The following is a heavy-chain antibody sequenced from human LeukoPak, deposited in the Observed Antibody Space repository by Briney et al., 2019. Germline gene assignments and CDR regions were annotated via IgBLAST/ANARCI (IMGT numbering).Heavy chain of an antibody. J-gene: IGHJ3*02. CDR1: GGTFSSYA. D-gene: IGHD2-21*02. CDR2: IIPILGIA. Sequence: ASVKVSCKASGGTFSSYAISWVRQAPGQGLEWMGRIIPILGIANYAQKFQGRVTITAEKSTSTAYMELSSLRSEDTAVYYCARDRDRVVVTAIRSAFDIWGHGTMVTVSS. V-gene: IGHV1-69*04. CDR3: ARDRDRVVVTAIRSAFDI.